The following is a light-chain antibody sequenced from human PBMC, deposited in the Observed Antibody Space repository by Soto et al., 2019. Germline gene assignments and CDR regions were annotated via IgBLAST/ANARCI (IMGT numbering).Light chain of an antibody. CDR1: ESLSYF. CDR2: GVS. Sequence: EIVLTQSPATLSVSPGERVTLSCRASESLSYFLAWYQHKPDQSPRLLIYGVSTRVAGVPSRFSGGGSATDFTLTISSLQSEDFAVYYCQSYNDWPFAFGQGTKLEI. V-gene: IGKV3-15*01. J-gene: IGKJ2*01. CDR3: QSYNDWPFA.